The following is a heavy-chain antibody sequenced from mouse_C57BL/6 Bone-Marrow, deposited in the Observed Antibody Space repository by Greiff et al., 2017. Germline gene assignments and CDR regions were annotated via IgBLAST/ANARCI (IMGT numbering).Heavy chain of an antibody. D-gene: IGHD2-14*01. V-gene: IGHV1-55*01. CDR1: GYTFTSYW. CDR2: IYPGSGST. CDR3: ARLEYYRYGPYFDV. Sequence: VQLQQSGAELVKPGASVKMSCKASGYTFTSYWITWVKQRPGQGLEWIGDIYPGSGSTNYNEKFKSKATLTVDTSSSTAYLQLSSLTSEDSAVYYWARLEYYRYGPYFDVWGTGTTVTVSS. J-gene: IGHJ1*03.